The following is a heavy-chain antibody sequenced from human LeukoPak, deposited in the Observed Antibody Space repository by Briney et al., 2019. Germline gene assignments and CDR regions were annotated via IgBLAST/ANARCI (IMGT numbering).Heavy chain of an antibody. Sequence: GGSLRLSCAASGFTFSSYEMNWVRQAPGKGLEWVSYISSGGNTIYYADSVKGRFTISRDNSKNTLYLQMNSLRAEDTAVYYCAKLRAHTAMVAYFDYWGQGTLVTVSS. D-gene: IGHD5-18*01. J-gene: IGHJ4*02. V-gene: IGHV3-48*03. CDR3: AKLRAHTAMVAYFDY. CDR1: GFTFSSYE. CDR2: ISSGGNTI.